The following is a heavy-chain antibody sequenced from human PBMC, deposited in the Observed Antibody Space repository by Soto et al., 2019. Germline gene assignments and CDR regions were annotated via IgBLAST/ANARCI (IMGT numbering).Heavy chain of an antibody. J-gene: IGHJ4*02. Sequence: QVQLVESGGGVVQPGRSLRLSCAASGFTFSSYAMHWVRQAPGKGLEWVAVISYDGSNKYYADSVKGRFTISRDNSKNTLYLKMNSLRAEDTAVYYCARVFDGSSGYPPPDSWGQGTLVTVSS. CDR1: GFTFSSYA. CDR3: ARVFDGSSGYPPPDS. V-gene: IGHV3-30-3*01. D-gene: IGHD3-22*01. CDR2: ISYDGSNK.